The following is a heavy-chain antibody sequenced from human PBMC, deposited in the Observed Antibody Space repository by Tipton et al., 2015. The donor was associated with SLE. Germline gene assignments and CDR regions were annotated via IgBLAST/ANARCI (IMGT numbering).Heavy chain of an antibody. D-gene: IGHD3-16*01. V-gene: IGHV1-2*02. J-gene: IGHJ6*02. Sequence: QSGAEVKKPGASVKVSCKASGYTFTGYYIHWVRQAPGQGLEWMGWINPNSGFTNYAQKFQGRVTMTRDTSISTAYMEVTRLTSDDTAVYYCARDATLDYGMDVWGQGTTVTVS. CDR1: GYTFTGYY. CDR3: ARDATLDYGMDV. CDR2: INPNSGFT.